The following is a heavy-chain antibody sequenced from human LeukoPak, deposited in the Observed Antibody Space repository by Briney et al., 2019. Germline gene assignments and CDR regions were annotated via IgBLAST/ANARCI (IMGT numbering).Heavy chain of an antibody. J-gene: IGHJ6*02. CDR2: ISWNSGSI. D-gene: IGHD3-22*01. CDR3: AKAHYYDSSGYYYYYGMDV. CDR1: GFTFDDYA. V-gene: IGHV3-9*01. Sequence: GGSLRLSCVASGFTFDDYAMHWVRQAPGKGLEWVSGISWNSGSIGYADSVKGRFTISRDNAKNSLYLQMNSLRAEDTALYYCAKAHYYDSSGYYYYYGMDVWGQGTTVTVSS.